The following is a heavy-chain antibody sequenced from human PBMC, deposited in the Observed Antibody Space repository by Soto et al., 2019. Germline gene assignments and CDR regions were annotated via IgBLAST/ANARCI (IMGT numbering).Heavy chain of an antibody. J-gene: IGHJ6*02. CDR1: GYTFTSYG. Sequence: GSAVKVSSKDSGYTFTSYGISWVRQAPGQELEWMGWISAYNGTTNYAQKLQGRVTMTTDTSTSTAYMELRSPRSDDTAVYYCARIGTPQSSDRYYGMDVWAQRTTVTVSS. D-gene: IGHD6-25*01. CDR3: ARIGTPQSSDRYYGMDV. CDR2: ISAYNGTT. V-gene: IGHV1-18*01.